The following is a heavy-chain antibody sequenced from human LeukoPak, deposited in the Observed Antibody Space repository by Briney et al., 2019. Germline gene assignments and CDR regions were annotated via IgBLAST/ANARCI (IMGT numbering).Heavy chain of an antibody. Sequence: KPSQTLSLTCTVSGGSISSGDYYWSWIRQPPGKGLEWIGYIYYSGSTNYNPSLKSRVTISVDTSKNQFSLKLSSVTAADTAVYYCARLIGRGCTNGVCYEGGWFDPWGQGTLVTVSS. CDR3: ARLIGRGCTNGVCYEGGWFDP. CDR1: GGSISSGDYY. J-gene: IGHJ5*02. V-gene: IGHV4-61*08. CDR2: IYYSGST. D-gene: IGHD2-8*01.